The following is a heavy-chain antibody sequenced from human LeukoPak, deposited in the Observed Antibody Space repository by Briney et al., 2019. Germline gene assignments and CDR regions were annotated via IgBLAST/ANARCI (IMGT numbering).Heavy chain of an antibody. CDR3: ARGDAFSGDH. V-gene: IGHV3-7*04. J-gene: IGHJ4*02. Sequence: GGSLRLSCAVSGFTFSNFWMSWVRQAPGRGLEWVANRHPEGNEKYHVESVKGRFTISRDNAKNSLFLQMNGLRVEDTAVYYCARGDAFSGDHWGQGTLVTVSS. CDR1: GFTFSNFW. CDR2: RHPEGNEK.